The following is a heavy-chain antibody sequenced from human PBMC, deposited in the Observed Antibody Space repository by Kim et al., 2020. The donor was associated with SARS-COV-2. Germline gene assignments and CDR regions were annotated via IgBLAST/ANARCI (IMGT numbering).Heavy chain of an antibody. CDR1: GFTFSNYA. J-gene: IGHJ4*02. Sequence: LSLTCAASGFTFSNYAVSWVRQAPGKGLEWVSVIYSGAGNTYYADSVKGRFTISRDNSKNTLFLQMNSLRAEDTAIYYCAKCFYSTDWYYFDYWGQG. V-gene: IGHV3-23*03. CDR3: AKCFYSTDWYYFDY. CDR2: IYSGAGNT. D-gene: IGHD3-9*01.